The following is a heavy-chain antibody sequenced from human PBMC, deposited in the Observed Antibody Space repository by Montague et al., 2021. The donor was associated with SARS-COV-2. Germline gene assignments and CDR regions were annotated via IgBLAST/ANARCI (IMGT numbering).Heavy chain of an antibody. CDR3: ARGSGWMGNAFDI. J-gene: IGHJ3*02. CDR1: GGSISSYY. D-gene: IGHD6-19*01. Sequence: SDSLSLTRTVSGGSISSYYWSWIRQPPGKGLEWIGYIYYSGSTNYNPSLKSRVTISVDTSKNQFSLKLSSVTAADKAVYYCARGSGWMGNAFDIWGQGTMVTVSS. CDR2: IYYSGST. V-gene: IGHV4-59*07.